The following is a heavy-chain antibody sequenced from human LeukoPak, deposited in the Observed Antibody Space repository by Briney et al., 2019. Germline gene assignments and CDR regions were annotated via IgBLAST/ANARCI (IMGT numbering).Heavy chain of an antibody. CDR3: ARDYIGY. CDR1: GFTFSNAW. CDR2: IKQDGSEE. J-gene: IGHJ4*02. Sequence: GGSLRLSCAASGFTFSNAWMSWVRQAPGKGLEWVANIKQDGSEEYYVDSVKGRFTISRDNAENSLYLQMNSLRAEDTAVYYCARDYIGYWGQGTLVTVSS. V-gene: IGHV3-7*01.